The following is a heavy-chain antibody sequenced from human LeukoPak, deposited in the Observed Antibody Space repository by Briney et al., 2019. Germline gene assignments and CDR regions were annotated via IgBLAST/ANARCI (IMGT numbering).Heavy chain of an antibody. CDR3: ARVRGPTVTTMYFDY. CDR2: ISPGGDTI. V-gene: IGHV3-48*01. CDR1: GFTFSGHG. Sequence: GGSLRLSCAGYGFTFSGHGMIWVRQAPGKGLEWLSYISPGGDTINHADSVKDRFTVSRDNAKSSEYLQMSRLRAEDTAVYYCARVRGPTVTTMYFDYWGQGTLVTVSS. D-gene: IGHD4-17*01. J-gene: IGHJ4*02.